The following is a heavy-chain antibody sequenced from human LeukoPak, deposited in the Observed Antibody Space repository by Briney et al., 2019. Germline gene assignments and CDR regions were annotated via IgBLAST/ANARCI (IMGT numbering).Heavy chain of an antibody. D-gene: IGHD2-2*01. CDR2: INPRGGST. CDR1: GYTFTSYY. CDR3: AREPLRIVVVPAAEGDAFDI. Sequence: GASVKVSCKASGYTFTSYYMHWVRRAPGQGLEWMGIINPRGGSTSNAQKFQGRVTMTRDTSTSTVYMELSSLRSEDTAVYYCAREPLRIVVVPAAEGDAFDIWGQGTMVTVSS. V-gene: IGHV1-46*01. J-gene: IGHJ3*02.